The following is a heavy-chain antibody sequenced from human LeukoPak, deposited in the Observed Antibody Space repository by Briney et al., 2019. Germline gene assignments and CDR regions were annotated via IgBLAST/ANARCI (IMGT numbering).Heavy chain of an antibody. V-gene: IGHV1-69*13. J-gene: IGHJ4*02. CDR3: ARGSYYDILTGYYHY. Sequence: SVKVSCKASGGTFSSYAISWVRQAPGQGLEWMGGIIPIFGTANYAQKFQGRVTITADESTSTAYMELSSLRSEGTAVYYCARGSYYDILTGYYHYWGQGTLVTVSS. CDR2: IIPIFGTA. D-gene: IGHD3-9*01. CDR1: GGTFSSYA.